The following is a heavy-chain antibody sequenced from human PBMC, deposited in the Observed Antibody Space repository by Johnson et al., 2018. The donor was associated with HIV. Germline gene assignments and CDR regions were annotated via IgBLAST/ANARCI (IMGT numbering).Heavy chain of an antibody. CDR1: GFTVSSNY. CDR3: AKDDTVAFFIGAFDI. D-gene: IGHD4-23*01. V-gene: IGHV3-66*01. Sequence: VQLVESGGGLVQPGGSLRLSCAASGFTVSSNYMSWVRQAPGKGLEWVSVIYSGGSTYYADSVKGRFTISRDNSKNTLYLQMNSLRAEDTAVYYCAKDDTVAFFIGAFDIWGQGTMVTVSS. J-gene: IGHJ3*02. CDR2: IYSGGST.